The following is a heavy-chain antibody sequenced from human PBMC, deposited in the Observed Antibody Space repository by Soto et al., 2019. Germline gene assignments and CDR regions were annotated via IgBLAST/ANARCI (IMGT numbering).Heavy chain of an antibody. J-gene: IGHJ6*02. CDR1: GGSISSSSYY. D-gene: IGHD6-13*01. CDR2: IYYSGST. CDR3: ARLAAAQYYYGMDV. V-gene: IGHV4-39*01. Sequence: SETLSLTCTVSGGSISSSSYYWGWIRQPPGKGLEWIGSIYYSGSTYYNPSLKSRVTISVDTSKSQFSLNLSSVTAADTAVYYCARLAAAQYYYGMDVWGQGTTVTVSS.